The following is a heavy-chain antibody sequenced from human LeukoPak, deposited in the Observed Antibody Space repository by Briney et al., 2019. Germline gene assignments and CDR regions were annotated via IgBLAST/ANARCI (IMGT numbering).Heavy chain of an antibody. CDR3: ARDSRGYSYGLTAY. V-gene: IGHV3-21*01. CDR1: GLTFSSYS. Sequence: GGSLRLSCAASGLTFSSYSMNWVRQAPGKGLEWVSSISSGSSYIYYADSVKGRFTISRDNAKNSLYLQMNSLRAEDTAVYYCARDSRGYSYGLTAYWGQGTLVTVSS. D-gene: IGHD5-18*01. J-gene: IGHJ4*02. CDR2: ISSGSSYI.